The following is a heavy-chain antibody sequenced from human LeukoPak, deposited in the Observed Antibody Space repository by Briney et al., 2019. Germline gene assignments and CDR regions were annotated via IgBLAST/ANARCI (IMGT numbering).Heavy chain of an antibody. CDR2: INHSGST. CDR3: ASLGYCSGGSCYRNWFDP. Sequence: PSETLSLTCAVYGGSFSGYYWSWIRQPPGKGLEWIGEINHSGSTNYNPSLKSRVTISVDTSKNQFSLKLSSVTAADTAVYYCASLGYCSGGSCYRNWFDPWGQGTLVTVSS. J-gene: IGHJ5*02. V-gene: IGHV4-34*01. D-gene: IGHD2-15*01. CDR1: GGSFSGYY.